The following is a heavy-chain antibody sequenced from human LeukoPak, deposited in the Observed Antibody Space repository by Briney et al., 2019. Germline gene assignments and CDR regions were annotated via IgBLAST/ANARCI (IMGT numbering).Heavy chain of an antibody. Sequence: PGGSLRLSCAASGFTFSNYWMNRVRQAPGKGMGWVAIIEKDGSEILYVDSVKGRFTISRDNAKNSLYLQMNSLRAEDTAVYYCAAGAGWLIDWWGQGTLVTVSS. D-gene: IGHD6-19*01. V-gene: IGHV3-7*01. CDR1: GFTFSNYW. CDR2: IEKDGSEI. CDR3: AAGAGWLIDW. J-gene: IGHJ4*02.